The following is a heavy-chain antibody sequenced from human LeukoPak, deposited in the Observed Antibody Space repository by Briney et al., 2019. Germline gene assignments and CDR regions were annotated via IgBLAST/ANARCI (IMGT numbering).Heavy chain of an antibody. CDR1: GGSISSYY. J-gene: IGHJ3*02. D-gene: IGHD1-26*01. CDR3: ARDPVGARGVHAFDI. CDR2: IYYSGST. V-gene: IGHV4-59*01. Sequence: SETLSLTCTVSGGSISSYYWSWIRQPPGKGLEWIGYIYYSGSTNYNPSLKSRVTISVDTSKNQFSLKLSSVTAADTAVYYCARDPVGARGVHAFDIWGQGTMVTVSS.